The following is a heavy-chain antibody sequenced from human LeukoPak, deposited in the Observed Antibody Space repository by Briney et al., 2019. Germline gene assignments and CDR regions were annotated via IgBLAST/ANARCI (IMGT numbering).Heavy chain of an antibody. J-gene: IGHJ6*03. CDR3: ARAYYYYMDV. CDR2: IYYSGST. Sequence: SETLSLTCTVSGGSISTYYWSWIRQPPRKGLEWIGYIYYSGSTNYNPSLKSRVTISVDTSKSQFSLKLTSVTAADTAVYYCARAYYYYMDVWGKGTTVTVSS. CDR1: GGSISTYY. V-gene: IGHV4-59*01.